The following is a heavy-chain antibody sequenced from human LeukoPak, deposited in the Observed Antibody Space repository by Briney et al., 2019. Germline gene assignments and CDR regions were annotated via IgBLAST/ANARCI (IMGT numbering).Heavy chain of an antibody. CDR1: GYTFPSYF. CDR2: INPTGGST. Sequence: ASVKVSCKASGYTFPSYFMHWVRQAPGQGLEWMGIINPTGGSTTYAQKFQGRVTMTEDTSTDTAYMELSSLRSEDTAVYYCATRYCTNGVCHYYYGMDVWGQGTTVTVSS. V-gene: IGHV1-46*01. J-gene: IGHJ6*02. D-gene: IGHD2-8*01. CDR3: ATRYCTNGVCHYYYGMDV.